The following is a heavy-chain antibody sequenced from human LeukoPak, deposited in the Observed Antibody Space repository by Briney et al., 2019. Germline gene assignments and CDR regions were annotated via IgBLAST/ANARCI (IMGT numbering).Heavy chain of an antibody. CDR3: AKGHYSGSGDYFDY. Sequence: GGSLRLSCAASGFTFSSYAMSWVRQAPGKGLEWVSLITGSGDNTDYTDSVKGRFTISRDNSKNTLHLQMNSLRAEDTALYYCAKGHYSGSGDYFDYWGQGALVTVSS. CDR2: ITGSGDNT. V-gene: IGHV3-23*01. CDR1: GFTFSSYA. D-gene: IGHD3-10*01. J-gene: IGHJ4*02.